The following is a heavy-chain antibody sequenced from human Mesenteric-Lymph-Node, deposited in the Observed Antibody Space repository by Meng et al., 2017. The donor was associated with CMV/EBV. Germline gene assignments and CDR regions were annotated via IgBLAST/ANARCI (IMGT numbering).Heavy chain of an antibody. V-gene: IGHV4-34*01. CDR3: ARDELDY. J-gene: IGHJ4*02. CDR2: INHSGST. CDR1: GGSFSGYY. Sequence: SETRSLTCAVYGGSFSGYYWSWIRQPPGKGLEWIGEINHSGSTNYNPSLKSRVTISVDTSKNQFSLKLSSVTAADTAVYYCARDELDYWGQGTLVTVSS.